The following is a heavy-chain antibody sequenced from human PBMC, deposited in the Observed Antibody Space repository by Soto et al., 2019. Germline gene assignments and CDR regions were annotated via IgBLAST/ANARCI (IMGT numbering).Heavy chain of an antibody. CDR3: ARVGPTYCSGGSCYAVYYFDY. J-gene: IGHJ4*02. CDR1: GYTFTSYA. V-gene: IGHV1-3*01. Sequence: ASVKVSCTDSGYTFTSYAMHWVRQAPGQRLEWMGWINAGNGNTKYSQKFQGRVTITRDTSASTAYMELSSLRSEDTAVYYCARVGPTYCSGGSCYAVYYFDYWGQGTLVSVSS. CDR2: INAGNGNT. D-gene: IGHD2-15*01.